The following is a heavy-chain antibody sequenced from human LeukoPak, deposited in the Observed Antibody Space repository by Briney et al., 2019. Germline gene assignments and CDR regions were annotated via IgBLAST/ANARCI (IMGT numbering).Heavy chain of an antibody. J-gene: IGHJ6*03. V-gene: IGHV4-34*01. CDR1: GGSFSGYH. D-gene: IGHD3-22*01. CDR2: INPSGST. CDR3: ARGRHDITMIVVVMTSVSYYLDV. Sequence: SETLSLTCAVYGGSFSGYHWTWIRQSPGKGLEWIGDINPSGSTYYNPSLKSRLTISVDTSKNQFSLKLRSVTAADTAVYYCARGRHDITMIVVVMTSVSYYLDVWGKGTTVTVSS.